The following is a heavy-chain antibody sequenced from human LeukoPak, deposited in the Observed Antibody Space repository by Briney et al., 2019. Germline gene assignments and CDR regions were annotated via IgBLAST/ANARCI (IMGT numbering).Heavy chain of an antibody. J-gene: IGHJ6*03. CDR1: GGTFSSYA. D-gene: IGHD6-6*01. CDR3: ARDGPEYSSSVHSGRYYYYMDV. V-gene: IGHV1-69*05. CDR2: IIPIFGPA. Sequence: SVKVSCKASGGTFSSYAISWVRQAPGQGLEWMGGIIPIFGPANYAQKFQGRVTITTDESTSTAHMELSSLRSEDTAVYYCARDGPEYSSSVHSGRYYYYMDVWGKGTTVTVSS.